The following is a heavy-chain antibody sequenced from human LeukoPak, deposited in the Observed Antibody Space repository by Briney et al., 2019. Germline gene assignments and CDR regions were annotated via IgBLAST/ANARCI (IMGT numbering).Heavy chain of an antibody. CDR3: ATSIAARHGNY. V-gene: IGHV1-8*01. CDR1: GYTFTSYD. CDR2: MNPISGNT. Sequence: ASVKVSCKASGYTFTSYDINWVRQATGQGLEWMGWMNPISGNTGYAQKFQGGVTMTRNTSISTAYMELSSLRSEDTAVYYCATSIAARHGNYWGQGTLVTVSS. D-gene: IGHD6-6*01. J-gene: IGHJ4*02.